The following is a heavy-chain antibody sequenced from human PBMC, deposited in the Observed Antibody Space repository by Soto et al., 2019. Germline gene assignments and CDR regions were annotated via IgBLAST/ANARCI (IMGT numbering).Heavy chain of an antibody. CDR1: GGTFSSYA. Sequence: QVQLVQSGAEVKKPGSSVKVSCKASGGTFSSYAISWVRQAPGQGLEWMGGIIPIFGTANYAQKFQGRVTITADESXXTXYXXLSSLRSEDTAVYYCARTIAVAGTENYYYYYGMDVWGQGTTVTVSS. V-gene: IGHV1-69*12. D-gene: IGHD6-19*01. CDR2: IIPIFGTA. CDR3: ARTIAVAGTENYYYYYGMDV. J-gene: IGHJ6*02.